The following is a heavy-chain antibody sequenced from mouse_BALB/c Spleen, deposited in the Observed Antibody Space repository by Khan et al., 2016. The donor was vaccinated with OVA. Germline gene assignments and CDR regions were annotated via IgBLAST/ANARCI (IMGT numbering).Heavy chain of an antibody. Sequence: EVQLQESGPGLVKPSQSLSLTCTVNGYSITSNYAWNWIRQFPGNKLEWMGYISYSGRTNYNPSLKSRLSITRDTSKNQFFLLMHSVTTEASATYYCARGNYYVYALDYWGQGTSVTVSS. J-gene: IGHJ4*01. CDR1: GYSITSNYA. D-gene: IGHD1-1*01. CDR3: ARGNYYVYALDY. CDR2: ISYSGRT. V-gene: IGHV3-2*02.